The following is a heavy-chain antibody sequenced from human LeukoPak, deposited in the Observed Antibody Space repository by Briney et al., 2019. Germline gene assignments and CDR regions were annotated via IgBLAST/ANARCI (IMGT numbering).Heavy chain of an antibody. CDR1: GYTFTGYY. D-gene: IGHD3-10*01. J-gene: IGHJ4*02. CDR2: INPKSGGT. V-gene: IGHV1-2*02. CDR3: ARDGEYGTGSYYRGCFDY. Sequence: ASVKVSCKASGYTFTGYYIHWVRQAPGQGLDWMGWINPKSGGTKYGQRFQGRVTMTRDTSTSTAYMELSRLRSDDTAVYYRARDGEYGTGSYYRGCFDYWGQGTLVTVSS.